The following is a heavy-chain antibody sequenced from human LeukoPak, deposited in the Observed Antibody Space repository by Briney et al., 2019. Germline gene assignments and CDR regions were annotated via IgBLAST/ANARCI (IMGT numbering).Heavy chain of an antibody. V-gene: IGHV4-39*07. J-gene: IGHJ6*03. CDR3: ARKGGSSWYYYYYMDV. D-gene: IGHD6-13*01. CDR1: GGSISSSSYY. Sequence: SETLSLTCTVSGGSISSSSYYWGWIRQPPGKGLEWIGSIYYSGSTYYNPSLKSRVTISVDTSNNQFSLKLSSVTAADTAVYYCARKGGSSWYYYYYMDVWGKGTTVTISS. CDR2: IYYSGST.